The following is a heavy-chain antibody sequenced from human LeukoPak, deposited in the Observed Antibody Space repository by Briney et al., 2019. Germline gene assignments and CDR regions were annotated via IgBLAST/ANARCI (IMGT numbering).Heavy chain of an antibody. Sequence: GGSLRLSCAASGFSFSSYAMSWVRQAPGKGLEWVSAISGSGGCTYYADSVKGRSTISRDNSKNTLYLQMNSLRAEDTAVYYCAKDGGGDYYYYYYMDVWGKGTTVTVSS. V-gene: IGHV3-23*01. CDR2: ISGSGGCT. CDR3: AKDGGGDYYYYYYMDV. J-gene: IGHJ6*03. D-gene: IGHD4-17*01. CDR1: GFSFSSYA.